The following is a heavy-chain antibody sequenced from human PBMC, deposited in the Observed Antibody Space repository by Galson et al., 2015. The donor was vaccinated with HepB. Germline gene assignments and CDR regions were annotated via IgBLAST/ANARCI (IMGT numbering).Heavy chain of an antibody. CDR2: ISSSSSYI. V-gene: IGHV3-21*01. CDR1: GFTFSSYS. D-gene: IGHD3-22*01. CDR3: ATNFYDTSAYSGY. Sequence: LRLSCAASGFTFSSYSMNWVRQAPGKGLEWVSSISSSSSYIYHADSVKGRFTISRDNAKNSLYPQMNSLRAEDTAVYYCATNFYDTSAYSGYWGQGTLVTVSS. J-gene: IGHJ4*02.